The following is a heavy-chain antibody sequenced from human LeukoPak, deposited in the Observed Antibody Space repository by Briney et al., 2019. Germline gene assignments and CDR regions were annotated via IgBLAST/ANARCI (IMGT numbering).Heavy chain of an antibody. Sequence: GGSLRLSCAASGFTFSSYSMNWVRQAPGKGLEWVSSISSSSSYIYYADSVKGRFTISRDNAKNSLYLQMYSLRAEDTAVYYCASSGTRSIINWFDPWGQGTLVTVSS. J-gene: IGHJ5*02. D-gene: IGHD4-17*01. CDR2: ISSSSSYI. V-gene: IGHV3-21*01. CDR1: GFTFSSYS. CDR3: ASSGTRSIINWFDP.